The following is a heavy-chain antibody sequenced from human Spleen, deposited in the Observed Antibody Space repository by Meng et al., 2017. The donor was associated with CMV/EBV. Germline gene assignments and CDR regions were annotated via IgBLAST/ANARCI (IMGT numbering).Heavy chain of an antibody. CDR2: ISAYNGNT. CDR3: ARDREGYSYGTNWFDP. J-gene: IGHJ5*02. CDR1: GYTFTSYG. D-gene: IGHD5-18*01. Sequence: QVQLVQSGAEVKKPGASVKVSYKASGYTFTSYGTSWVRQAPGQGLEWMGWISAYNGNTNYAQKLQGRVTMTTDTSTSTAYMELRSLRSDDTAVYYCARDREGYSYGTNWFDPWGQGTLVTVSS. V-gene: IGHV1-18*01.